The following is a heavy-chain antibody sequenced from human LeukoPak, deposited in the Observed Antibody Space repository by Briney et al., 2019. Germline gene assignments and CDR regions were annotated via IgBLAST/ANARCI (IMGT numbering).Heavy chain of an antibody. CDR2: IYSGGTT. V-gene: IGHV3-53*01. CDR1: EFTVSNSF. CDR3: ARDDRIGAAGTFDY. Sequence: GGSLRLSCAASEFTVSNSFMSWVRQAPGKGLEWVSIIYSGGTTYYVDSVKGRFTISRDNSKNTLYLQMNSLRAEDTAVYYCARDDRIGAAGTFDYWGQGTLVTVSS. D-gene: IGHD6-13*01. J-gene: IGHJ4*02.